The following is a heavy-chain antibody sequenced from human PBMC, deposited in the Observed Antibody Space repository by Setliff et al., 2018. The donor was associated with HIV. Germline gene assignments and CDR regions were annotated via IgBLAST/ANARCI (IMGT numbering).Heavy chain of an antibody. CDR1: GFTFDSYS. J-gene: IGHJ4*02. CDR2: ISYDGTTK. Sequence: SLKISCAASGFTFDSYSLHWVRQAPGKGLKWLSLISYDGTTKYYADSLKGRFTIFRDNSNNTVRLQMKSLRPEDSAVYYCVRSKYSGKYYEGLFDYWGQGALVTVSS. CDR3: VRSKYSGKYYEGLFDY. D-gene: IGHD5-12*01. V-gene: IGHV3-30*19.